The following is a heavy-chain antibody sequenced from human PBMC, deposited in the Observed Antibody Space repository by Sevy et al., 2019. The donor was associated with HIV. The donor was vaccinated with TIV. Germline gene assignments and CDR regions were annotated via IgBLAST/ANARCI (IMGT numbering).Heavy chain of an antibody. J-gene: IGHJ4*02. CDR2: ISAHNGDT. D-gene: IGHD2-15*01. CDR3: GRAYCSGGSCYSLAY. CDR1: GYTFTSYR. V-gene: IGHV1-18*01. Sequence: ASVKVSCKASGYTFTSYRVSWVRQAPGQGLEWMGWISAHNGDTHYAQKFQGRVTMTTDTPTITAYMDLRSLRSDDTAVYYCGRAYCSGGSCYSLAYWGQGTLVTVSS.